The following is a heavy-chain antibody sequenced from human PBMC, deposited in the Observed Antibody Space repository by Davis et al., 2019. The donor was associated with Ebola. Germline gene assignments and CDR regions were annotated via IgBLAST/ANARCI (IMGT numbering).Heavy chain of an antibody. CDR2: IYPGDSDT. V-gene: IGHV5-51*01. CDR1: GYSFTSYW. Sequence: GESLKISCKGSGYSFTSYWIGWVRQMPGKGLEWMGIIYPGDSDTRYSPSFQGQVTISADKSISTAYLQWSSLKASDTAMYYCVRHRVYCSTTSCPIDNWGQGTLVTVSS. CDR3: VRHRVYCSTTSCPIDN. D-gene: IGHD2-2*01. J-gene: IGHJ4*02.